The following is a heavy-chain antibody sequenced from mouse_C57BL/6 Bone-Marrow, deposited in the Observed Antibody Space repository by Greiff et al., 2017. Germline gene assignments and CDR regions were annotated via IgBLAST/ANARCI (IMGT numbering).Heavy chain of an antibody. Sequence: EVQGVESGGGLVKPGGSLKLSCAASGFTFSDYGMHWVRQAPEKGLEWVAYISSGSSTIYYADTVKGRFTLSRDNAKNTLFLQVTSLRSEDTAMYYCATYGSLYYYAMDYWGQGTSVTVSS. D-gene: IGHD1-1*01. J-gene: IGHJ4*01. CDR1: GFTFSDYG. CDR2: ISSGSSTI. CDR3: ATYGSLYYYAMDY. V-gene: IGHV5-17*01.